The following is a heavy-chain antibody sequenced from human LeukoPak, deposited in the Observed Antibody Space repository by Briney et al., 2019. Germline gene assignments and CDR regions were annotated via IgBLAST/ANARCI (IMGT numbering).Heavy chain of an antibody. CDR2: IRGSGGST. CDR1: GFTFSSYA. D-gene: IGHD6-19*01. CDR3: AKAEKKGSSRPFNY. Sequence: PGGSLRLSCAASGFTFSSYAMSWVRQAPGKGLQWVSGIRGSGGSTYYADSVKGRFTISRDNSMNTLFLQMNSLRAEDTAVYYCAKAEKKGSSRPFNYWGQGSLLTVSS. V-gene: IGHV3-23*01. J-gene: IGHJ4*02.